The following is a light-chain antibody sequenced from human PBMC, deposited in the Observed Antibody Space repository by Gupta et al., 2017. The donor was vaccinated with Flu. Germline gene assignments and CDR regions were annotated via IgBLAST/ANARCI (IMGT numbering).Light chain of an antibody. CDR1: QNVTTN. Sequence: PAALSGSPGERATLSCRASQNVTTNLAWYQQRPGQAPTLLISGASSRATGIPARFGGSGSGTDFTLTISSLQSEDFAVYYCQQYSSWPFTFGQGTKVEI. CDR2: GAS. J-gene: IGKJ2*01. CDR3: QQYSSWPFT. V-gene: IGKV3-15*01.